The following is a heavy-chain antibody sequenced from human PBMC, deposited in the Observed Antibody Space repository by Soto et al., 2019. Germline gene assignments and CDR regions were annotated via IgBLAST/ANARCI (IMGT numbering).Heavy chain of an antibody. CDR3: ARDLSPDIVATFYGMDV. D-gene: IGHD5-12*01. V-gene: IGHV3-33*01. Sequence: MHWVRQAPGKGLEWVAVIWYDGSNKYYADSVKGRFTISRDNSKNTLYLQMNSLRAEDTAVYYCARDLSPDIVATFYGMDVWGQGTTVTVSS. J-gene: IGHJ6*02. CDR2: IWYDGSNK.